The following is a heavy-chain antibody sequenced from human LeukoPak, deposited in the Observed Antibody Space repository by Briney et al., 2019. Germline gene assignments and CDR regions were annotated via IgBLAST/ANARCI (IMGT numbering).Heavy chain of an antibody. Sequence: SVKVSCKASGGTFSSYAISLVRQAPGQGLEWMGGIIPIFGTANYAQKFQGRVTITADESTSTAYMELSSLRSEDTAVYYCARPTGKPARAMINDAFDIWGQGTMVTVSS. CDR3: ARPTGKPARAMINDAFDI. CDR1: GGTFSSYA. J-gene: IGHJ3*02. V-gene: IGHV1-69*13. CDR2: IIPIFGTA. D-gene: IGHD1-1*01.